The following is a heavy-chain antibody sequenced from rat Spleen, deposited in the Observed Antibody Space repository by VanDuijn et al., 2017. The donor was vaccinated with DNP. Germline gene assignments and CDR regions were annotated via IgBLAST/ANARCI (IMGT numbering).Heavy chain of an antibody. V-gene: IGHV5S10*01. CDR2: ITYVGSGT. J-gene: IGHJ2*01. CDR3: ATEDYGYPFAY. D-gene: IGHD1-6*01. CDR1: GFTFSDYN. Sequence: EVQLVESGGGLVQSGRSLKVSCAASGFTFSDYNMAWVRQAPKKGLEWVATITYVGSGTYNRDSVKGRFTISRDNAKSTLYLQMDSLRSEDTATYYCATEDYGYPFAYWGQGVMVTVSS.